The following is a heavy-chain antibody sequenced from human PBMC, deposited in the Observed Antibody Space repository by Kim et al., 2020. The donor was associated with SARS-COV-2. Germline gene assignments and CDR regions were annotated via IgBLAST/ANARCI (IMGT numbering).Heavy chain of an antibody. D-gene: IGHD2-21*01. CDR2: IYYSGST. CDR1: GGSVSSGSYY. Sequence: SETLSLTCTVSGGSVSSGSYYWSWIRQPPGKGLEWIGYIYYSGSTNYNPSLKSRVTISVDTSKNQFSLKLSSVTAADTAVYYCARDVASQNIARAYFDYWGQGTLVTVSS. J-gene: IGHJ4*02. CDR3: ARDVASQNIARAYFDY. V-gene: IGHV4-61*01.